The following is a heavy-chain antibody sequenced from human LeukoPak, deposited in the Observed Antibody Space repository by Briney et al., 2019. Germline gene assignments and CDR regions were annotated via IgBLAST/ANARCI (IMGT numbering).Heavy chain of an antibody. Sequence: SETLSLTCSVSGGSIISSPHYWSWIRQPPGKGPEYIGNIYYSGATYYNPSLKSRVTISVDTSNNQFSLELRSVTAADTAVYYCARRGHSSSSGGFDYWGQGTLVTVSS. CDR3: ARRGHSSSSGGFDY. D-gene: IGHD6-6*01. J-gene: IGHJ4*02. V-gene: IGHV4-39*01. CDR2: IYYSGAT. CDR1: GGSIISSPHY.